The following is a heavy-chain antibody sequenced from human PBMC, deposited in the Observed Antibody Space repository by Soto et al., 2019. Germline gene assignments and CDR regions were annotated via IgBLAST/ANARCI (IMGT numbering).Heavy chain of an antibody. D-gene: IGHD2-2*02. CDR1: GLTFSNVW. CDR3: TTSLIPTSLNGLAN. CDR2: IKSKTDGGTT. Sequence: GGSRSRSCEAPGLTFSNVWMRRFRQSPRKGLEWVGRIKSKTDGGTTDYAAPVKGRFTFSRADSKQMGCLQMHNVKTSDRAVNNCTTSLIPTSLNGLANGGEGTVVTVPS. J-gene: IGHJ4*02. V-gene: IGHV3-15*05.